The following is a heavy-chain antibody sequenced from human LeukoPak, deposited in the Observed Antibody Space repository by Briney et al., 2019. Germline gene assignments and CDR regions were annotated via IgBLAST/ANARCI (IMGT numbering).Heavy chain of an antibody. CDR3: ARHLRSATGSYYWSDS. J-gene: IGHJ5*01. D-gene: IGHD1-26*01. Sequence: PSETLSLTCTVSGDSISSGSDYYWGWIRQPPEKGLEWIGGIYYGGSTYYNPSLKSRVTISVDTSKNQFTLKLSSVTAADAAVYYCARHLRSATGSYYWSDSWGQGALVTVSS. CDR2: IYYGGST. V-gene: IGHV4-39*01. CDR1: GDSISSGSDYY.